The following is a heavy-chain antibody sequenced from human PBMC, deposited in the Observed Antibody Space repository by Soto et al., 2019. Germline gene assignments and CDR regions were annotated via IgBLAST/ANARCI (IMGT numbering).Heavy chain of an antibody. CDR3: AGGPLYSSSWYDYCYYGMDV. J-gene: IGHJ6*02. D-gene: IGHD6-13*01. V-gene: IGHV1-18*04. CDR2: ISAYNGNT. CDR1: GYTFTSYG. Sequence: QVQLVQSGAEVKKPGASVKVSCKASGYTFTSYGISWVRQAPGQGLEWMGWISAYNGNTNYAQKLQGRVTMTTDTSTSTAYMELRSLRSDDTAVYYCAGGPLYSSSWYDYCYYGMDVWGQGTTVTVSS.